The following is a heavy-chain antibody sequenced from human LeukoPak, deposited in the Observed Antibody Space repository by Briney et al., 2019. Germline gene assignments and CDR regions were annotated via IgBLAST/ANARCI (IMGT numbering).Heavy chain of an antibody. V-gene: IGHV3-7*01. CDR2: IKQDGSER. CDR3: AREVHPAAAEDY. J-gene: IGHJ4*02. D-gene: IGHD6-13*01. Sequence: GGSLRLSCAASGFTFSDYYMSWVRQAPGKGLEWVANIKQDGSERHYVDSVKGRFTISRDNTKNSLFLQMNSLRAEDTAVYYCAREVHPAAAEDYWGQGTLVTVSP. CDR1: GFTFSDYY.